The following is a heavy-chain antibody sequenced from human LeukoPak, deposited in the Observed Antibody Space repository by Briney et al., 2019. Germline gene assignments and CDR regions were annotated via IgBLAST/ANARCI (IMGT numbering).Heavy chain of an antibody. Sequence: SETLSLTCTVSGGSISSYYWSWIRQPPGKGLEWIGYIYHSGSTYYNPSLKSRVTISVDRSKNQFSLKLSSVTAADTAVYYCARDNSYGRYFDYWGQGTLVTVSS. CDR3: ARDNSYGRYFDY. V-gene: IGHV4-59*12. CDR1: GGSISSYY. J-gene: IGHJ4*02. CDR2: IYHSGST. D-gene: IGHD5-18*01.